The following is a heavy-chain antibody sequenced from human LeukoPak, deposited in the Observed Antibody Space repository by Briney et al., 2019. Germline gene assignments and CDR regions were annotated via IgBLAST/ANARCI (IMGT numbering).Heavy chain of an antibody. V-gene: IGHV3-23*01. D-gene: IGHD3-16*01. CDR1: GFTFSNYA. J-gene: IGHJ4*02. Sequence: GGSLRLSCAASGFTFSNYAMSWVRQAPGKGLEWVSGISGSGGSTYYADSVKGRFTISRENSKNTLYLQMNSLRAEDTAVYYCARIRFGELFVDYWGQGTLVTVSS. CDR3: ARIRFGELFVDY. CDR2: ISGSGGST.